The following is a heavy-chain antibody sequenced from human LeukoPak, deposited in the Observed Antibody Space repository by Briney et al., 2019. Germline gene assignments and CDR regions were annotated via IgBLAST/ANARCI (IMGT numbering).Heavy chain of an antibody. CDR3: ARGQEYCAGDCYLHDAFDI. J-gene: IGHJ3*02. V-gene: IGHV3-33*01. Sequence: PGGSLRLSCAASGFTFSSHGMHWVRQPPGKGLEWVAAIWYAGSNKYYADSVRGRFTISRDNSKNTLYLQMNSLRVEDTAVYYCARGQEYCAGDCYLHDAFDIWGQGTMVTVSS. CDR1: GFTFSSHG. CDR2: IWYAGSNK. D-gene: IGHD2-21*02.